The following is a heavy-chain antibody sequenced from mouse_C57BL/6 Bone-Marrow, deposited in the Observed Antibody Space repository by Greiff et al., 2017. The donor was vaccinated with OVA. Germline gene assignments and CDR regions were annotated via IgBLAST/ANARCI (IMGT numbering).Heavy chain of an antibody. CDR3: TRSVYDGYFSWFAY. J-gene: IGHJ3*01. V-gene: IGHV1-5*01. Sequence: VQLHQSGTVLSRPGASVKMSCKTSGYPFTSYWMHWVKQRPGQGLEWIGAIYPGNSSTSSNQQFKGKAKLTAVTSASTASMELSSLTNEDSAVYYCTRSVYDGYFSWFAYWGQGTLVTVSA. CDR1: GYPFTSYW. D-gene: IGHD2-3*01. CDR2: IYPGNSST.